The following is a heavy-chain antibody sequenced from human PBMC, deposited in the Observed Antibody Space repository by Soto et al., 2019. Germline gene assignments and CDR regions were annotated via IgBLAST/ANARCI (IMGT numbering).Heavy chain of an antibody. CDR1: GCTFSSYA. D-gene: IGHD3-9*01. CDR2: ISGSGGST. V-gene: IGHV3-23*01. J-gene: IGHJ4*02. CDR3: AKPGRYDILTAFEY. Sequence: GGSLRLSCAASGCTFSSYAMSWVHQAPGKGLEWVSAISGSGGSTYYADSVKGRFTISRDNSKNTLYLQMNSLRAEDTAVYYIAKPGRYDILTAFEYWGQGTLVTVAS.